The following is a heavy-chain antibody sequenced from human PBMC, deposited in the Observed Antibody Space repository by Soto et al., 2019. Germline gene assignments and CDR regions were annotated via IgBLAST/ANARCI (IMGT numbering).Heavy chain of an antibody. Sequence: HPGGSLRLSCAASGFTFSSYAMSWVRQAPGKGLEWVSAISGSGGSTYYADSVKGRFTISRDNSKNTLYLQMNSLRAEDTAVYYCAKGITMIVVVSSFDYWGQGTLVTVSS. CDR3: AKGITMIVVVSSFDY. CDR1: GFTFSSYA. J-gene: IGHJ4*02. V-gene: IGHV3-23*01. CDR2: ISGSGGST. D-gene: IGHD3-22*01.